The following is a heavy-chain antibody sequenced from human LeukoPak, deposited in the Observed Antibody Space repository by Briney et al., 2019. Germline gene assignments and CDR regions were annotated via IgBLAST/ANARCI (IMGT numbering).Heavy chain of an antibody. CDR1: GDSVSSNSAA. J-gene: IGHJ6*02. D-gene: IGHD2-2*01. Sequence: SQTLSLTCAISGDSVSSNSAAWNWIRQPPSRGLEWLGRTYYRSKWYNDYAVSVKSRITINPDTSKNQFSLQLNSVTPEDTAVYYCAREGIVVVPAATKKYYYYGMDVWGQGTTVTVSS. CDR2: TYYRSKWYN. CDR3: AREGIVVVPAATKKYYYYGMDV. V-gene: IGHV6-1*01.